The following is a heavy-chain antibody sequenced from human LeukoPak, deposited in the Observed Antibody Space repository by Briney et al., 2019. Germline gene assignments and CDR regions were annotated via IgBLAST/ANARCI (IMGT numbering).Heavy chain of an antibody. CDR3: ARDSSLRYGDGAFDI. Sequence: PSETLSLTCTVSGGSISSGSYYWSWIRQPAGKGLEWIGRIYTSGSTNYNPSLKSRVTISVDTSKNQFSLKLSSVTAADTAVYYCARDSSLRYGDGAFDIWGQGTMVTVSS. CDR1: GGSISSGSYY. J-gene: IGHJ3*02. V-gene: IGHV4-61*02. CDR2: IYTSGST. D-gene: IGHD4-17*01.